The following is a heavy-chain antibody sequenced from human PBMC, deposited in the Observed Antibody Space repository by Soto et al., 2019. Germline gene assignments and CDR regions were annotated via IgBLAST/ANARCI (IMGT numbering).Heavy chain of an antibody. J-gene: IGHJ4*02. Sequence: EVQLVESGGGLVQPGGSLRLSCAASGFTFGSYSMNWVRQAPGKGLEWVSYISSSSSTIYYADSVKGRFTISRDNAKNSLYLQMNSLRAEDTAVYYCARDQSVPAAINFDYWGQGTLVTVSS. V-gene: IGHV3-48*01. CDR3: ARDQSVPAAINFDY. CDR2: ISSSSSTI. D-gene: IGHD2-2*01. CDR1: GFTFGSYS.